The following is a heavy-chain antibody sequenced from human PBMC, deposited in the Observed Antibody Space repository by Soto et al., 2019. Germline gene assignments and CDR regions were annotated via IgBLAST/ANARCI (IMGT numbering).Heavy chain of an antibody. CDR3: ARHWFGYYGSGSYYYFDY. CDR1: GGSISSSSYY. D-gene: IGHD3-10*01. CDR2: IYYSGST. J-gene: IGHJ4*02. Sequence: SETLSLTCTVSGGSISSSSYYWGWIRQPPGKGLEWIGSIYYSGSTYYNPSLKSRVTISVDTSKTQFSLKLSSVTAADTAVYYCARHWFGYYGSGSYYYFDYWGQGTLVTVSS. V-gene: IGHV4-39*01.